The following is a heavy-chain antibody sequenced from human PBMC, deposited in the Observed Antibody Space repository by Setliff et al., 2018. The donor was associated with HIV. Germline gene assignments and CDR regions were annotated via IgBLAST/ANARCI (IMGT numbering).Heavy chain of an antibody. V-gene: IGHV1-2*02. J-gene: IGHJ4*02. D-gene: IGHD3-16*01. CDR2: INPESGGT. CDR3: ARDFALPGLRLGRYSLQSRASIDF. Sequence: ASVKVSCKSSGYRFTDFSLYWVRQAPGQGLEWMGWINPESGGTNYAQKFQGRVAMTTDTSISTVYMELSRLTADDTSIYYCARDFALPGLRLGRYSLQSRASIDFWGQGTPVTVSS. CDR1: GYRFTDFS.